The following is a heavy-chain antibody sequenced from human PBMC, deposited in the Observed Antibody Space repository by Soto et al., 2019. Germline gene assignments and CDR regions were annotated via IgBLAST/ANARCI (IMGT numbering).Heavy chain of an antibody. CDR3: ESRNFALATANGNSGHRVDF. CDR1: GLTFSDYW. D-gene: IGHD3-9*01. J-gene: IGHJ4*02. Sequence: DVQLVESGGGLVQPGGSLRLSCAASGLTFSDYWMSWVRQAPGKGLEWVANIDPDRSDQYYVDSVKGRFTISRDNVNNSVYLQMSSLRPEDTAVYYCESRNFALATANGNSGHRVDFWGQGALVTVSS. V-gene: IGHV3-7*01. CDR2: IDPDRSDQ.